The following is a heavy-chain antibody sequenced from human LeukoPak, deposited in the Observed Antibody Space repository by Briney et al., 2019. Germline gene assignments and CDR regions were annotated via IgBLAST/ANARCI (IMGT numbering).Heavy chain of an antibody. D-gene: IGHD3-10*01. Sequence: KPSETLSLTCTVSGGSIGSSSYYWGWIRQPPGKGLEWIGSIYYSGSTYYNPSLKSRVTISVDTSKNQFSLKLSSVTAADTAVYYCARALSRTMVRVSYYFDYWGQGTLVTVSS. CDR1: GGSIGSSSYY. J-gene: IGHJ4*02. CDR2: IYYSGST. CDR3: ARALSRTMVRVSYYFDY. V-gene: IGHV4-39*01.